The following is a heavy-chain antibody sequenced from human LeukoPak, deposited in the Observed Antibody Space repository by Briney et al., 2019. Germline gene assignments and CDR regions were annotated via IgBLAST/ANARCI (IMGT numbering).Heavy chain of an antibody. CDR2: ISGSGAST. Sequence: PGGSLRLSCAASGFTFSSYAMNWVRQAPGKGLEWVSGISGSGASTYYADSVKGRFTISRDNSKNTLYLQMNSLRAEDTAVYYCARDKMAAAPSFDYWGQGTLVTVSS. J-gene: IGHJ4*02. V-gene: IGHV3-23*01. CDR3: ARDKMAAAPSFDY. CDR1: GFTFSSYA. D-gene: IGHD6-13*01.